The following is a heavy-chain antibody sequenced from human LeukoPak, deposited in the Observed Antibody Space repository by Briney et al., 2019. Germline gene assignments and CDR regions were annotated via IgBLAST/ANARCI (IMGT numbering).Heavy chain of an antibody. Sequence: SETLSLTCTVSGGSISSGSYYWSWIRQPAGKGLEWIGRIYTSGSTNYNPSLKSRVTISVDTSKNQFSLKLSSVTAADTAVYYCARFRGPTRITIFGVVNGAFDIWGQGTMVTVSS. CDR2: IYTSGST. V-gene: IGHV4-61*02. CDR1: GGSISSGSYY. D-gene: IGHD3-3*01. CDR3: ARFRGPTRITIFGVVNGAFDI. J-gene: IGHJ3*02.